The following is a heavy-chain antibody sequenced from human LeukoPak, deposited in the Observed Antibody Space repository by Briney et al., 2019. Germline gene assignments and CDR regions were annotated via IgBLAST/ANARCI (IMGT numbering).Heavy chain of an antibody. CDR2: IGTAGDT. D-gene: IGHD5-24*01. V-gene: IGHV3-13*01. CDR3: ARQLGPNDAFDI. J-gene: IGHJ3*02. Sequence: GGSLRLSCAASGFTFSSYDMHWVRQATGKGLEWVSAIGTAGDTYYPGSVKGRFTISRENAKNSLYLQMNSLRAGGTAVYYCARQLGPNDAFDIWGQGTMVTASS. CDR1: GFTFSSYD.